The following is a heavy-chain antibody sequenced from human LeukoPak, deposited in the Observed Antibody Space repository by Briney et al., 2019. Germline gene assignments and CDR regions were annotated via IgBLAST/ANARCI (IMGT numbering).Heavy chain of an antibody. CDR3: ARSANTDGGDGYYFDY. J-gene: IGHJ4*02. Sequence: ASVKVSCKASGGTFSGYAISWVRQAPGQGLERMGGIIPIFGTANYAQKFQGRVTITADKSTSTAYMELSSLRSEDTAVYYCARSANTDGGDGYYFDYWGQGTLVTVSS. V-gene: IGHV1-69*06. D-gene: IGHD2-21*02. CDR2: IIPIFGTA. CDR1: GGTFSGYA.